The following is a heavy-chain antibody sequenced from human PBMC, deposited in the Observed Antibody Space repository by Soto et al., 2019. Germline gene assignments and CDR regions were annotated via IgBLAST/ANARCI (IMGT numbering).Heavy chain of an antibody. CDR2: IIPIFGTA. CDR1: GGTFSSYA. CDR3: STSPDPVVVVAATPRYYFDY. J-gene: IGHJ4*02. Sequence: SVKVSCKASGGTFSSYAISWVRQAPGQGLEWMGGIIPIFGTANYAQKFQGRVTITADESTSTAYMELSSLRSEDTAVYYCSTSPDPVVVVAATPRYYFDYCGQGTLVTVSS. D-gene: IGHD2-15*01. V-gene: IGHV1-69*13.